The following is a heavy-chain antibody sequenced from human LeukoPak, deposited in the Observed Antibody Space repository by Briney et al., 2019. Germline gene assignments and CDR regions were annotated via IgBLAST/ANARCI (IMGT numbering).Heavy chain of an antibody. J-gene: IGHJ6*03. CDR1: GYSFTSYW. CDR3: ARRSYDFWSGYYYMDV. V-gene: IGHV5-51*01. D-gene: IGHD3-3*01. Sequence: GESLKISCKGSGYSFTSYWIGWVRQMPGKGLEWMGIIYPGDSDTRYSPSFQGQVTISADKSISTAYLQGSSLKASDTAMYYCARRSYDFWSGYYYMDVWGKGTTVTVPS. CDR2: IYPGDSDT.